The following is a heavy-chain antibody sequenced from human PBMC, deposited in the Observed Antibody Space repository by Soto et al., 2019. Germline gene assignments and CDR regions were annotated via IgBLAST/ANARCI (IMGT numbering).Heavy chain of an antibody. V-gene: IGHV1-3*01. J-gene: IGHJ1*01. Sequence: ASVKVSCKASGYTFTSYAMHRVRQAPGQRLEWMGWINAGNGNTKYSQKFQGRVTITRDTSASTAYMELSSLRSEDTAVYYCARRGDIAARPYFQHWGQGTLVTVSS. CDR2: INAGNGNT. D-gene: IGHD6-6*01. CDR1: GYTFTSYA. CDR3: ARRGDIAARPYFQH.